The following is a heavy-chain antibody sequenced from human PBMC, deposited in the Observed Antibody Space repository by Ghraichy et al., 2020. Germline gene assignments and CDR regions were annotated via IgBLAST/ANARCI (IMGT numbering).Heavy chain of an antibody. Sequence: ASVKVSCKTSGYTFTSYDIHWVRQATGQGLEWMGWMNPYSGNTGYTQTFQGRFTMTRNTSINTAYMELSGLRVEDTAVYFCARWALGGESHMRTFDVWGQGTLVTVSS. V-gene: IGHV1-8*01. D-gene: IGHD1-26*01. CDR3: ARWALGGESHMRTFDV. CDR2: MNPYSGNT. J-gene: IGHJ3*01. CDR1: GYTFTSYD.